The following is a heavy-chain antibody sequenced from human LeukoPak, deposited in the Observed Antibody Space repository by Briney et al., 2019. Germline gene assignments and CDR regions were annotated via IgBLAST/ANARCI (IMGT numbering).Heavy chain of an antibody. CDR2: ISYDGSNK. D-gene: IGHD1-26*01. Sequence: GGSLRLSCVASGFTLSTYAFHWVRQAPGKGLEWVAFISYDGSNKYYADSVTGRFTISRDNSKNTLYLQMNSLRAEDTAMYYCASLPLSGTFDYWGQGTLVTVSS. CDR3: ASLPLSGTFDY. CDR1: GFTLSTYA. V-gene: IGHV3-30-3*01. J-gene: IGHJ4*02.